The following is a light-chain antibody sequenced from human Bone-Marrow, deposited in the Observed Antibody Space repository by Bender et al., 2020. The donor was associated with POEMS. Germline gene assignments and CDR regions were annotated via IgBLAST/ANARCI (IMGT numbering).Light chain of an antibody. J-gene: IGLJ3*02. CDR1: SSNMGAGYG. CDR3: QSYDISLSGWV. CDR2: NNE. Sequence: QSVLTQPPSVSGAPGQTVTISCTGTSSNMGAGYGVNWYQQLPGTAPKLLIYNNEKRPSGVPDRISGSKSGTSASLAITGLQAEDEADYYCQSYDISLSGWVFGGGTKLPAL. V-gene: IGLV1-40*01.